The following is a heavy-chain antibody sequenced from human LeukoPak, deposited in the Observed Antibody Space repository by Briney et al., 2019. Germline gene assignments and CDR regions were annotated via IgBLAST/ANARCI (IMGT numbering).Heavy chain of an antibody. CDR2: ISCDGGNK. CDR1: GFTFSSYG. Sequence: GRSLRLSCAASGFTFSSYGMHWVRQAPGKGLEWVAVISCDGGNKDHADSVKGRFTISRDNSKSTLYLQMDSLRAEDTAVYYCARYAGSDWGQGTLVTVSS. J-gene: IGHJ4*02. D-gene: IGHD1-14*01. CDR3: ARYAGSD. V-gene: IGHV3-30*03.